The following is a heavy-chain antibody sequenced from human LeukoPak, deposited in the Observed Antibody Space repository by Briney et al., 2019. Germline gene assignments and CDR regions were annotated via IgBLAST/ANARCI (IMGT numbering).Heavy chain of an antibody. CDR2: IYYSGST. V-gene: IGHV4-39*07. CDR1: GGSISSSSYY. Sequence: KTSETLSLTCTVSGGSISSSSYYWGWIRQPPGKGLEWIGSIYYSGSTYYNPSLKSRVTISVDTSKNQFSLKLSSVTAADTAVYYCARGSSGYSYGPKFDFDYWGQGTLVTVSS. D-gene: IGHD5-18*01. CDR3: ARGSSGYSYGPKFDFDY. J-gene: IGHJ4*02.